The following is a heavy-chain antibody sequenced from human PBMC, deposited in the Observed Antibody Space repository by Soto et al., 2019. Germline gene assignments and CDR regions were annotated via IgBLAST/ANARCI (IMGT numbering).Heavy chain of an antibody. D-gene: IGHD3-10*01. J-gene: IGHJ4*02. CDR1: GFTFSSYA. V-gene: IGHV3-30-3*01. Sequence: QVQLVESGGGVVQPGRSLRLSCAASGFTFSSYAMHWVRQAPGKGLEWVAAISYDGSNKYYADSVKGRCTISRDNTKNTLYLQMNSLRAEDTAVYYCARVYGSVSYYRTPVGYWGQGTLVTVSS. CDR3: ARVYGSVSYYRTPVGY. CDR2: ISYDGSNK.